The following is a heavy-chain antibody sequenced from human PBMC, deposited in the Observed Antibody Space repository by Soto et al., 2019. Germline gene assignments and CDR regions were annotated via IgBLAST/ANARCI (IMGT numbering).Heavy chain of an antibody. V-gene: IGHV4-59*08. CDR1: GGSISRYY. Sequence: PSETLCLTCTVSGGSISRYYWSWIRQPPGKGLEWVGYIYYSGSTNYNPSLKSRVTISVDTSKNQISLKLTSVTATDTAVYYCARHSIYGEFDYWGQGTQVTVSS. CDR3: ARHSIYGEFDY. J-gene: IGHJ4*02. D-gene: IGHD2-21*01. CDR2: IYYSGST.